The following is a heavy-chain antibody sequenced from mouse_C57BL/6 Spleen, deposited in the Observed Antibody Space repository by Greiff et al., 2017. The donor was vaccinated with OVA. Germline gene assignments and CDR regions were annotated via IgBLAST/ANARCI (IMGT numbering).Heavy chain of an antibody. V-gene: IGHV1-82*01. CDR3: ASPPYYYGSSYWYFDD. CDR1: GYAFSSSW. CDR2: IYPGDGDT. Sequence: VLLVQSGPELVKPGASVKISCKASGYAFSSSWMNWVKQRPGQGLEWIGRIYPGDGDTNYNGKFKGKATLTADKSSSTAYMQLSSLTSEDSAVYFGASPPYYYGSSYWYFDDWGTGTTVTVSS. D-gene: IGHD1-1*01. J-gene: IGHJ1*03.